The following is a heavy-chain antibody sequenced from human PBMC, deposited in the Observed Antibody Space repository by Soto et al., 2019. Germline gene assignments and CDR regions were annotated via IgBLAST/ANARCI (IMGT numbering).Heavy chain of an antibody. CDR3: ARDRQDILTGYYPNWFDP. V-gene: IGHV3-11*06. CDR2: ISSSSYT. Sequence: LRLSCAASGFTFSDYYMSWIRQAPGKGLEWVSYISSSSYTNYADSVKGRFTISRDNAKNSLYLQMNSLRAEDTAVYYCARDRQDILTGYYPNWFDPWGQGTLVTVSS. D-gene: IGHD3-9*01. J-gene: IGHJ5*02. CDR1: GFTFSDYY.